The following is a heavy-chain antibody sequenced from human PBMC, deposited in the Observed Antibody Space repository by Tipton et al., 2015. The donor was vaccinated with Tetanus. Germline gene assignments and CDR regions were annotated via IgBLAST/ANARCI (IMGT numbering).Heavy chain of an antibody. Sequence: QSGPEVKQPGASVTLSCRASGYTFSSFYIHWVRQAPGQGLEWVAIINPAGGDTTYTQRFQGRVIVTTDMSTTTVYMELNRLTSEDSAVYYCVLASFDFWGQGSLVTVSS. V-gene: IGHV1-46*01. D-gene: IGHD3-3*02. J-gene: IGHJ4*02. CDR2: INPAGGDT. CDR1: GYTFSSFY. CDR3: VLASFDF.